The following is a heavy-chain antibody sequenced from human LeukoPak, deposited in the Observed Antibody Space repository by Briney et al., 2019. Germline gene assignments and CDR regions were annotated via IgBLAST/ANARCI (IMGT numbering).Heavy chain of an antibody. D-gene: IGHD4-17*01. J-gene: IGHJ5*02. CDR2: INADGSTT. V-gene: IGHV3-74*01. Sequence: GGSLRLSCAASGSGFTFNNYWMHWVRQAPGKGLVWVSRINADGSTTSYADSVRGRFTISRDNAKNTLYLQMNSLRAEDTAVYYCARALMTRVTTFVWDNWFDPWGQGTLVTVSS. CDR1: GSGFTFNNYW. CDR3: ARALMTRVTTFVWDNWFDP.